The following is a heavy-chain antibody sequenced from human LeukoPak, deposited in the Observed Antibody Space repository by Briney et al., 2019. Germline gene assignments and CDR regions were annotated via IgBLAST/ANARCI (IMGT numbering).Heavy chain of an antibody. CDR3: ASISGSYRVFDY. CDR1: GGTFSSYA. J-gene: IGHJ4*02. V-gene: IGHV1-69*13. Sequence: SVKVFCKASGGTFSSYAISWVRQAPGQGLEWMGGIIPIFGTANYAQKFQGRVTITADESTSTAYMELSSLRSEDTAVYYCASISGSYRVFDYWGQGTLVTVSS. CDR2: IIPIFGTA. D-gene: IGHD1-26*01.